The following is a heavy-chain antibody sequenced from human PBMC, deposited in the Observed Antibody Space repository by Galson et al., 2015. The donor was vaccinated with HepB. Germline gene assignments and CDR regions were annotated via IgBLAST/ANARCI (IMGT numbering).Heavy chain of an antibody. D-gene: IGHD6-13*01. J-gene: IGHJ6*02. CDR1: GFTFSSYG. CDR3: ARERSSWSRGYYGMDV. CDR2: IWYDGSNK. Sequence: SLRLSCAASGFTFSSYGMHWVRQAPGKGLEWVAVIWYDGSNKYYADSVKGRFTISRDNSKNTLYLQMNSLRAEDTAVYYCARERSSWSRGYYGMDVWGQGTTVTVSS. V-gene: IGHV3-33*01.